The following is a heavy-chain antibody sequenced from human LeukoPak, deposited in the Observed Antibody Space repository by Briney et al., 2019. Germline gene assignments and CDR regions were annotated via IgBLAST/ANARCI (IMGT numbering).Heavy chain of an antibody. CDR1: GYTFTSYD. V-gene: IGHV1-8*01. J-gene: IGHJ5*02. Sequence: GASVKVSCKASGYTFTSYDINWVRQATGQGLEWMGWMNPNSGNTGYAQKFQGRVTMTRNTSISTAYMELSSLRSEDTAVYYCARRVGRYNWFDPWGQGTLVTVSS. CDR2: MNPNSGNT. CDR3: ARRVGRYNWFDP. D-gene: IGHD1-26*01.